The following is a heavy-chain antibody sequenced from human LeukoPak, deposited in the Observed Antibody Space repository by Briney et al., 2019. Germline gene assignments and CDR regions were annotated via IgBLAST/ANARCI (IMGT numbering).Heavy chain of an antibody. J-gene: IGHJ2*01. Sequence: GSLRLSCAASGFTFSSYEMNWVRQAPGKGLEWVSYISSSGSTIYYADSVKGRFTVSRDNAKNSLYLQMNSLRAEDTAVYYCARNPFDYGDYVGYFDLWGRGTLVTVSS. CDR3: ARNPFDYGDYVGYFDL. CDR2: ISSSGSTI. CDR1: GFTFSSYE. V-gene: IGHV3-48*03. D-gene: IGHD4-17*01.